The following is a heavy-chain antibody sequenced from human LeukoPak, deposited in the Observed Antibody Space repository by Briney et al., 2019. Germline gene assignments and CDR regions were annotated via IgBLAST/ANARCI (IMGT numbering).Heavy chain of an antibody. Sequence: ASVKVSCKASGYTFTSYAMHWVRQAPGQRLEWMGWINAGNGNTKYSQKFQGRVTITTDESTSAAYMELSGLRSDDTAVYYCATSMGNVLSYYMDVWGEGTTVTVSS. CDR1: GYTFTSYA. CDR2: INAGNGNT. CDR3: ATSMGNVLSYYMDV. J-gene: IGHJ6*03. D-gene: IGHD1-1*01. V-gene: IGHV1-3*01.